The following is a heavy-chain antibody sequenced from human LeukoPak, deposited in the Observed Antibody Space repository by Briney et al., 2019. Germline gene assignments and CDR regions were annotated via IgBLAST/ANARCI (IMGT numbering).Heavy chain of an antibody. CDR1: GYTFTSYY. CDR2: INPSGGST. CDR3: ARSDYGDYVLRH. D-gene: IGHD4-17*01. V-gene: IGHV1-46*01. Sequence: ASVKVSRKASGYTFTSYYMHWVRQAPGQGFEWMGIINPSGGSTSYAQKFQGRVTMTRDTSTSTVYMELSSLRSEDTAVYYCARSDYGDYVLRHWGQGTLVTVSS. J-gene: IGHJ1*01.